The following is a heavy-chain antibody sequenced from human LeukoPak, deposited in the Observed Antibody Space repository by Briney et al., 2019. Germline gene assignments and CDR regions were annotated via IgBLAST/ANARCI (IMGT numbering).Heavy chain of an antibody. CDR2: IYYNGNT. Sequence: SETLSLTCTVSGGSINSYYWSWIRQPPGKGLEYIGYIYYNGNTNYNPSLKSRVIMSVDTSKNQFSLKVISVTAADTAVYYCARHYGSGTYPLDYWGQGTLVTVSS. V-gene: IGHV4-59*01. CDR3: ARHYGSGTYPLDY. CDR1: GGSINSYY. D-gene: IGHD3-10*01. J-gene: IGHJ4*02.